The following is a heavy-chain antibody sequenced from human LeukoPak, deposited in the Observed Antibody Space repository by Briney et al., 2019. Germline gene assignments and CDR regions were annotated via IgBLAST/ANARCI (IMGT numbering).Heavy chain of an antibody. Sequence: GGSLRLSCAASGSIFDDHGMHWVRQAPGKGLEWVSGISWSSGIIGYADSVKGRFTISRDNAKNSLYLQMESLRAEDTAVYYCAKDTGSPADAITMEDNAFDIWGQGTMVTVSS. J-gene: IGHJ3*02. CDR1: GSIFDDHG. V-gene: IGHV3-9*01. D-gene: IGHD3-3*01. CDR2: ISWSSGII. CDR3: AKDTGSPADAITMEDNAFDI.